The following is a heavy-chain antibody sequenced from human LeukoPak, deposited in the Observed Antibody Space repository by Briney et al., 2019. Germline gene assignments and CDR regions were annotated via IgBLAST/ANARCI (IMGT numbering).Heavy chain of an antibody. CDR2: IWYDGSNK. Sequence: PGGSLRLSCAASGFTFSSYGMHWDRQAPGKGLEWVAVIWYDGSNKYYADSVKGRFTISRDNSKNTLYLQMNSLRAEDTAVYYCASLIAVAGYYFDYWGQGTLVTVSS. CDR1: GFTFSSYG. J-gene: IGHJ4*02. D-gene: IGHD6-19*01. CDR3: ASLIAVAGYYFDY. V-gene: IGHV3-33*01.